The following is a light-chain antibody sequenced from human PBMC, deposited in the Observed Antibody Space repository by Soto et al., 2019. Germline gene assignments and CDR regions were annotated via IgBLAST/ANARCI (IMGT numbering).Light chain of an antibody. CDR2: QDS. CDR3: QAWDSSTDV. CDR1: KLGDKY. V-gene: IGLV3-1*01. J-gene: IGLJ2*01. Sequence: SYELTQPPSVSVSPGQTASITCSGDKLGDKYACWYQQKPGQSPVLVIYQDSKRPSGIPERFSGSNSGNTATLTISGTQAMDEADYYCQAWDSSTDVFGGGTKLTVL.